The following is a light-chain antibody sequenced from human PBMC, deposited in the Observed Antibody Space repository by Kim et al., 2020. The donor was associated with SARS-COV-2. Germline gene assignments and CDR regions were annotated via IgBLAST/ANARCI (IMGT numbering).Light chain of an antibody. CDR2: RNN. J-gene: IGLJ2*01. V-gene: IGLV10-54*01. CDR1: SNNGVNQG. Sequence: PPATITCTGNSNNGVNQGADWLQQHQGPPPTRLSDRNNDRPSGISERFSASRSGNTASLTITGPQPEDEADYFCSAWVNSLNAAIFGGGTQLTVL. CDR3: SAWVNSLNAAI.